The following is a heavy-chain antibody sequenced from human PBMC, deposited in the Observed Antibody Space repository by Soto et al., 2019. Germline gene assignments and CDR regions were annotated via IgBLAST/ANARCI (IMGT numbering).Heavy chain of an antibody. Sequence: LRLSCAASGFTFSSYAMHWVRQAPGKGLEWVAVISYDGSNKYYADSVKGRFTISRDNSKNTLYLQMNSLRAEDTAVYYCARDAYCSSTSCYYFDYWGQGTLVTV. CDR2: ISYDGSNK. CDR1: GFTFSSYA. V-gene: IGHV3-30-3*01. J-gene: IGHJ4*02. CDR3: ARDAYCSSTSCYYFDY. D-gene: IGHD2-2*01.